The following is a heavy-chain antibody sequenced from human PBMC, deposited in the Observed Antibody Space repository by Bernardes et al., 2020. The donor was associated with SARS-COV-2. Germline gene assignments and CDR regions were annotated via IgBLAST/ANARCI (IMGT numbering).Heavy chain of an antibody. J-gene: IGHJ6*02. V-gene: IGHV4-34*01. CDR1: GGSFSGYY. CDR2: INHSGST. Sequence: LSLTCAVYGGSFSGYYWNLIRQPPGKGLEWIGEINHSGSTNYNPSLKSRVTISVDTSKNQFSLKLSSVTAADTAVYYCARRKISITIFGVVRNGMDVWGQGTTVTVSS. D-gene: IGHD3-3*01. CDR3: ARRKISITIFGVVRNGMDV.